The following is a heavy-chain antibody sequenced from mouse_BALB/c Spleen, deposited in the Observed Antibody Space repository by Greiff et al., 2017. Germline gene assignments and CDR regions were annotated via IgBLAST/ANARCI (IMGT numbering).Heavy chain of an antibody. Sequence: EVQLQQSGPELVKPGASVKISCKASGYSFTGYFMNWVMQSHGKSLEWIGRINPYNGDTFYNQKFKGKATLTVDKSSSTAHMELRSLASEDSAVYYCARDTVVALYWYFDVWGAGTTVTVSS. CDR2: INPYNGDT. V-gene: IGHV1-20*02. J-gene: IGHJ1*01. D-gene: IGHD1-1*01. CDR1: GYSFTGYF. CDR3: ARDTVVALYWYFDV.